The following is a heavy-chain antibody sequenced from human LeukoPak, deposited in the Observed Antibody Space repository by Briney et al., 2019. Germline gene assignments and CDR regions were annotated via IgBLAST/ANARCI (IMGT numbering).Heavy chain of an antibody. D-gene: IGHD2-2*01. CDR3: ARVGDIVVVPAAMPEDYYDGMDV. J-gene: IGHJ6*04. Sequence: SETLSLTCAVYGGSFRGYYWSWIRQPPGKGRECIGEINHSGSTNYNPSLQSRVTISVDTYKNQFSLTLSSVTAANTAVYYCARVGDIVVVPAAMPEDYYDGMDVWGKGTTVTVSS. V-gene: IGHV4-34*01. CDR1: GGSFRGYY. CDR2: INHSGST.